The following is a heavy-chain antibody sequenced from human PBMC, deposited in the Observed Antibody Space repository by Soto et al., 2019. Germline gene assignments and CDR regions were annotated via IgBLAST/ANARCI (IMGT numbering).Heavy chain of an antibody. Sequence: SETLSLTCTVSGGSISSYYWSWIRQPPGKGLEWIGSIYYSGSTNYNPSLKSRVTISVDTSKNQFSLKLSSVTAADTAVYYCARRYGGTFDYWGQGTLVTVSS. J-gene: IGHJ4*02. CDR1: GGSISSYY. D-gene: IGHD2-15*01. CDR2: IYYSGST. V-gene: IGHV4-59*08. CDR3: ARRYGGTFDY.